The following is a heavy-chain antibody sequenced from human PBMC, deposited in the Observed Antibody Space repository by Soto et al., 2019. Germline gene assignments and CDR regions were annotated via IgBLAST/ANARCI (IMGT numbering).Heavy chain of an antibody. CDR2: ISYDGSNK. CDR3: ARDTGDYANYYGMDV. Sequence: QAQLVESGGGVVQPGRSLRLSCAASGFTFSSYAMHWVRQAPGKGLEWVAVISYDGSNKYYADSVKGRFTISRDNSKNTLYLQMNSLRAEDTAVYYGARDTGDYANYYGMDVWGQGTKVTVSS. J-gene: IGHJ6*02. CDR1: GFTFSSYA. V-gene: IGHV3-30-3*01. D-gene: IGHD4-17*01.